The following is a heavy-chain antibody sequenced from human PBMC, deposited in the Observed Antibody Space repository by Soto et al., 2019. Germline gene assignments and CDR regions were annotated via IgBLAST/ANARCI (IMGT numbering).Heavy chain of an antibody. CDR2: INSDGSST. D-gene: IGHD2-15*01. Sequence: PGGSLXLSCAASGFTFSSYWMHWVRQAPGKGLVWVSRINSDGSSTSYADSVKGRFTISRDNAKNTLYLQMNSLRAEDTAVYYCVRTSLVVAAATREDYWGQGTLVTVSS. CDR3: VRTSLVVAAATREDY. V-gene: IGHV3-74*01. J-gene: IGHJ4*02. CDR1: GFTFSSYW.